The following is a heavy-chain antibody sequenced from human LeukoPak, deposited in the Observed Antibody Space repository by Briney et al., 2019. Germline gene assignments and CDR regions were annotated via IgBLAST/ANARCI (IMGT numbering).Heavy chain of an antibody. CDR1: GGSISSSSYY. CDR2: IYYSGST. V-gene: IGHV4-39*07. D-gene: IGHD3-10*01. J-gene: IGHJ5*02. Sequence: PSETLSLTCTVSGGSISSSSYYWGWIRQPPGKGLEWIGSIYYSGSTYYNPSLKSRVTISVDTSKNQFSLKLSSVTAADTAVYYCARDLNYYGSGSYWFGWFDPWGQGTLVTVSS. CDR3: ARDLNYYGSGSYWFGWFDP.